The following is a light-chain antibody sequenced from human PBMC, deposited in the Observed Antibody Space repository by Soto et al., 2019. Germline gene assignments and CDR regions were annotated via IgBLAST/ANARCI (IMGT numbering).Light chain of an antibody. Sequence: DIVMTQSPDSLAVSLGERATINCKSSQSVLSSSNNKNYLTWYQQQLGQPPRLLIYWASTRESGVPDRFSVTGSVAAFTLAITSLQDEAVAVYYCQQYYSTPWTCGQATKVEIK. J-gene: IGKJ1*01. V-gene: IGKV4-1*01. CDR1: QSVLSSSNNKNY. CDR2: WAS. CDR3: QQYYSTPWT.